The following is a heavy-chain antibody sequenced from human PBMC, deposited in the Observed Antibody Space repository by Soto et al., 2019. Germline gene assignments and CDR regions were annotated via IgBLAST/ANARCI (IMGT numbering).Heavy chain of an antibody. Sequence: GGSLRLACASSVFTFSSSSMTWFRQSPGKGLEWISYISSHSSTLHYADSVKGRFTISRDNAGNSLYLQMNSLRDEDTAVYYCVRDGSGNLYLNWFDPWGQGTLVTVSS. V-gene: IGHV3-48*02. CDR1: VFTFSSSS. D-gene: IGHD6-19*01. J-gene: IGHJ5*02. CDR2: ISSHSSTL. CDR3: VRDGSGNLYLNWFDP.